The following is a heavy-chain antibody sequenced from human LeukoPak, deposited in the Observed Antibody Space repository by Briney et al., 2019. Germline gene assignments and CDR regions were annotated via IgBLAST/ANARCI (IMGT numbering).Heavy chain of an antibody. D-gene: IGHD4-17*01. Sequence: ASVKVSCKASGYTFTGYYMHWVRQAPGQGLGWMGWINPNSGGTNYAQKFQGRVTMTRDTSISTAYMELSRLRSDDTAVYYCARDLTPGDQGIYYYGMDVWGQGTTVTVSS. CDR3: ARDLTPGDQGIYYYGMDV. V-gene: IGHV1-2*02. CDR1: GYTFTGYY. CDR2: INPNSGGT. J-gene: IGHJ6*02.